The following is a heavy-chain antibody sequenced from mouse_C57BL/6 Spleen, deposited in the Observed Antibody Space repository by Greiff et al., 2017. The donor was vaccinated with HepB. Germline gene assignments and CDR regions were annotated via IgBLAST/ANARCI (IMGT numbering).Heavy chain of an antibody. D-gene: IGHD1-1*01. CDR1: GYTFTEYT. CDR3: ARHVDSYYGSSYGDAMDY. Sequence: VQLQQSGAELVKPGASVKLSCKASGYTFTEYTIHWVKQRSGQGLEWIGWFYPGSGSITYNEKFKDKATLTADKSSSTVYMDLSRLTSEDSAVYFCARHVDSYYGSSYGDAMDYWGQGTSDTVSS. V-gene: IGHV1-62-2*01. CDR2: FYPGSGSI. J-gene: IGHJ4*01.